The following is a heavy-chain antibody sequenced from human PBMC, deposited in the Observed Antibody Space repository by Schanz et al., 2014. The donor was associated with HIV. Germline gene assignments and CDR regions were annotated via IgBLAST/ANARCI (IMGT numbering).Heavy chain of an antibody. Sequence: VQLVESGGGLVKRGGSLRLSCAASRFSFRGYGMHWVRQTPGKGLEWVAVISYDGSNKYYVDSVKGRFTISRDNSKNTLYLQMNSLRAEDTAVYYCARDWRPNYDFWSGSIGVIGMDVWGQGTTVTVSS. CDR1: RFSFRGYG. J-gene: IGHJ6*02. D-gene: IGHD3-3*01. CDR2: ISYDGSNK. V-gene: IGHV3-30*03. CDR3: ARDWRPNYDFWSGSIGVIGMDV.